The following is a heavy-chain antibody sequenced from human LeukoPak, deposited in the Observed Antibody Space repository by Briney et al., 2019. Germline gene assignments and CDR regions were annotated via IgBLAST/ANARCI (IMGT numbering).Heavy chain of an antibody. CDR2: ISYDGSNK. V-gene: IGHV3-30*18. CDR1: GFTFSSYG. J-gene: IGHJ4*02. Sequence: AGGSLKLSCAASGFTFSSYGMHWVRQAPGKGLEWVAVISYDGSNKYYADSVKGRFTISRDNSKNTLYLQMNSLGAEDTAVYYCAKLGGFGGSGVYYFDYWGQGALVTVSS. D-gene: IGHD2-15*01. CDR3: AKLGGFGGSGVYYFDY.